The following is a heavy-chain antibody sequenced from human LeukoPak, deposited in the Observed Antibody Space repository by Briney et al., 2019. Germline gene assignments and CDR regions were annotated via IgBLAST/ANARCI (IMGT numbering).Heavy chain of an antibody. V-gene: IGHV4-59*01. Sequence: PSETLSLTCTVSGGSISSYYWSWIRQPPGKGLEWIGYIYYSGSTNYNPSLKSRVTISVDTSKNQFSLKLSSVTAADTAVYYCSRVSQQTPFYVYYYYCYMDVWGKGTTVTVS. CDR3: SRVSQQTPFYVYYYYCYMDV. D-gene: IGHD5/OR15-5a*01. J-gene: IGHJ6*03. CDR1: GGSISSYY. CDR2: IYYSGST.